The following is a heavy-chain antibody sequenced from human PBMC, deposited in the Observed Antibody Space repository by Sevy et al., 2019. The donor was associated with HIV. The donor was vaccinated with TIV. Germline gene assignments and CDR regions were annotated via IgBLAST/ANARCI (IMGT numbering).Heavy chain of an antibody. Sequence: SETLSLTCAVHGGSFSGYYWNWIRQPPGKGLEWIGEINHNGSTNYNPSLKSRVTISVDTSKNQFSLKLSSVTAADKAVYYCARSPPIVVVPGAPSWFDPWGQGTLVTVSS. V-gene: IGHV4-34*01. D-gene: IGHD2-2*01. J-gene: IGHJ5*02. CDR2: INHNGST. CDR1: GGSFSGYY. CDR3: ARSPPIVVVPGAPSWFDP.